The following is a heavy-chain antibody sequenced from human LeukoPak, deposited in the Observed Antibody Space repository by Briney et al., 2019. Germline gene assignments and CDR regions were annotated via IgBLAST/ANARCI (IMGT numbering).Heavy chain of an antibody. CDR3: ARRGAGYCSGFSXYYFXX. D-gene: IGHD2-15*01. V-gene: IGHV5-51*01. Sequence: GESLKISCKGSGYSFTNYWIGWVRQMPGKGLEWMGIIFPGDSDTRYSPSLQGQVTISADKSISTAYLQWSSLKASDTAMYYCARRGAGYCSGFSXYYFXXXGQGTLVT. J-gene: IGHJ4*02. CDR2: IFPGDSDT. CDR1: GYSFTNYW.